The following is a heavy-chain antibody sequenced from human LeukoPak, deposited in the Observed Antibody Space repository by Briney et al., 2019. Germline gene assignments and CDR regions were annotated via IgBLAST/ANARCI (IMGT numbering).Heavy chain of an antibody. Sequence: ASVKVSCKASGYTFTGYYLHWGRQAPGQGLEWMGWINPNSGGTNYAQKFQGRVTMTRDTSISTAYMEQSRLRSDDTAVYYCEAVKSAFDIWGQGTMVTVSS. CDR2: INPNSGGT. J-gene: IGHJ3*02. D-gene: IGHD3-22*01. V-gene: IGHV1-2*02. CDR1: GYTFTGYY. CDR3: EAVKSAFDI.